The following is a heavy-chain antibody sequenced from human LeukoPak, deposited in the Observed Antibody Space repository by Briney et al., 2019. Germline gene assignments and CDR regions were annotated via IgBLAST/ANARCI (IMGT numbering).Heavy chain of an antibody. CDR1: GFTFSSYS. D-gene: IGHD3-9*01. Sequence: PGGSLRLSCAASGFTFSSYSMNWVRQAPGKGLEWVSSISSSSSYIYYADSVKGRFTISRDNAKNSLYLQMNSLRAEDTAVYYCARAAPYYDILTGYSSAAFDIWGQGTMVTVSS. V-gene: IGHV3-21*01. CDR3: ARAAPYYDILTGYSSAAFDI. J-gene: IGHJ3*02. CDR2: ISSSSSYI.